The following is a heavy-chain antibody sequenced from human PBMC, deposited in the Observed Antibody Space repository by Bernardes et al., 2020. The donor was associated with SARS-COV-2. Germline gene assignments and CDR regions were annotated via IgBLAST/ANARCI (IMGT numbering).Heavy chain of an antibody. CDR1: GGTFSIYT. CDR2: IVPIPGLT. CDR3: ARADCSGTTCYFDD. V-gene: IGHV1-69*02. Sequence: SVKVSCKASGGTFSIYTISWLRQAPGQGLEWMCRIVPIPGLTDYARKFQRRVTITADEFTGTAYMELSSLRSEDTAVYYCARADCSGTTCYFDDWGQGTLVTVSS. D-gene: IGHD1-26*01. J-gene: IGHJ4*02.